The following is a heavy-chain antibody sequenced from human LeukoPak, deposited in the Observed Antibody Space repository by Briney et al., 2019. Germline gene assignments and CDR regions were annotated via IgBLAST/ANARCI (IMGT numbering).Heavy chain of an antibody. V-gene: IGHV3-21*01. Sequence: ETLSLTCTVSGYSISSGYYWGWIRQPPGKGLEWVSSISSSSSYIYYADSVKGRFTISRDNAKNSLYLQMNSLRAEDTAVYYCARDLRAMVRGVIPSAPDYWGQGTLVTVSS. CDR3: ARDLRAMVRGVIPSAPDY. J-gene: IGHJ4*02. CDR2: ISSSSSYI. CDR1: GYSISSGYY. D-gene: IGHD3-10*01.